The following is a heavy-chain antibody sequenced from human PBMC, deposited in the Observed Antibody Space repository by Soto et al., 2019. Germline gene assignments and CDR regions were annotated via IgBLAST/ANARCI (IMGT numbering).Heavy chain of an antibody. Sequence: ASVKVSCKASGYNFNIYGINWVLQAPGQGLELMGWISAYDGKTTYAEKFQGRVTMTTDASTSTAYMELRSLRSDDTAVYYCARDPHEYWTSYWFDPWGQGTLVTVSS. V-gene: IGHV1-18*01. CDR2: ISAYDGKT. CDR3: ARDPHEYWTSYWFDP. D-gene: IGHD3-3*01. CDR1: GYNFNIYG. J-gene: IGHJ5*02.